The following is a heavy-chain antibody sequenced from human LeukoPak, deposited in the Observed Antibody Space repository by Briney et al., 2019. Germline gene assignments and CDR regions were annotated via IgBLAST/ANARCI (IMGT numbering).Heavy chain of an antibody. Sequence: GGSLRLSCAASGFTFSNAWKSWVRQAPGKGLEWVGRIKSKTDGGTTDYAAPVKGRFAISRDDSRNTLYLQMNSLKTEDTAVYYCTTQYSSGWDFDYWGQGTLVTVSS. CDR1: GFTFSNAW. V-gene: IGHV3-15*01. D-gene: IGHD6-19*01. CDR2: IKSKTDGGTT. J-gene: IGHJ4*02. CDR3: TTQYSSGWDFDY.